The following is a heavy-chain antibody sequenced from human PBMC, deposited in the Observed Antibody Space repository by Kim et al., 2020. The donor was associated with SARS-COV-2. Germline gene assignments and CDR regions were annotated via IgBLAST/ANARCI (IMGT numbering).Heavy chain of an antibody. J-gene: IGHJ5*02. CDR1: GYTFTGYY. CDR2: INPNSGGT. Sequence: ASVKVSCKASGYTFTGYYIHWVRQAPGQGLEWMGWINPNSGGTNYAQKFQGRVTMTRDTSISTAYMQLSWLTSDDTAVYYCARDLQTTVTVLDPWGQGTLVTVSS. CDR3: ARDLQTTVTVLDP. V-gene: IGHV1-2*02. D-gene: IGHD4-17*01.